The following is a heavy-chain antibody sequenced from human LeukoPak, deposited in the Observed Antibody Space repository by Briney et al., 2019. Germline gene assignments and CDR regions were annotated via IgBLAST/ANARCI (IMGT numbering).Heavy chain of an antibody. CDR1: GFTFSSYW. V-gene: IGHV3-23*01. D-gene: IGHD6-13*01. J-gene: IGHJ4*02. CDR2: ISGSGGST. CDR3: ANSRTGYSSSWYDY. Sequence: GGSLRLSCAASGFTFSSYWMSWVRQAPGKGLEWVSAISGSGGSTYYADSVKGRFTISRDNSKNTLYLQMNSLRAEDTAVYYCANSRTGYSSSWYDYWGQGTLVTVSS.